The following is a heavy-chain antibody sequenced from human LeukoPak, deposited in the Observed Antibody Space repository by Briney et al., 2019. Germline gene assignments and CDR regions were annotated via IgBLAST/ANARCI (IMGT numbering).Heavy chain of an antibody. D-gene: IGHD2-21*01. CDR1: GYAFDNYW. CDR2: MKQDGSEP. CDR3: ARGQGCGY. Sequence: GGSLRLSCAASGYAFDNYWMTWVRKAPGKGLEWVANMKQDGSEPFYVDSVTGRFTISRDNAKNSMYLQMNSLRAEDTAVYYCARGQGCGYCGQGTLVTVSS. J-gene: IGHJ4*02. V-gene: IGHV3-7*04.